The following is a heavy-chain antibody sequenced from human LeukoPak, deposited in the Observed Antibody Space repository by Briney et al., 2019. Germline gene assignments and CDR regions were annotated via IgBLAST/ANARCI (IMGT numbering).Heavy chain of an antibody. D-gene: IGHD3-16*01. Sequence: GGSLRLTCAASGFTFRSHGMHWVRLAPGKGLEWVAFKSYDGGNKYYADSVKGRFTISRDNSQNTVYLQMNSLRVEDTALYYCARKQSSESSWVLGAFDLWGQGTMVIVSS. CDR3: ARKQSSESSWVLGAFDL. CDR2: KSYDGGNK. J-gene: IGHJ3*01. V-gene: IGHV3-30*03. CDR1: GFTFRSHG.